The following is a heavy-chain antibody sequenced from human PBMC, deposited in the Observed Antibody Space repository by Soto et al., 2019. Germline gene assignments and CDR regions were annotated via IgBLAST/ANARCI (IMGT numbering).Heavy chain of an antibody. CDR3: TKSRRGILMVYGFGGMDV. J-gene: IGHJ6*02. CDR1: GFPVIINA. V-gene: IGHV3-23*01. D-gene: IGHD2-8*01. CDR2: IDGSGDGT. Sequence: EVQLLESGGGVLQRGGSRSPPCEASGFPVIINALGWFRKAPGKGRGWVPGIDGSGDGTYYGDSVKGRFTISRDSSSSTLYLEMNNLRGEDTAVYFCTKSRRGILMVYGFGGMDVWGQGTTVTVSS.